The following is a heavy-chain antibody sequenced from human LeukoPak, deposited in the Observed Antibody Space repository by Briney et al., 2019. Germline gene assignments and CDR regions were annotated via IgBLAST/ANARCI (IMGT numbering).Heavy chain of an antibody. V-gene: IGHV5-51*01. CDR3: AGQDYDSSGYYYHPPDY. CDR1: GYKFTSYW. D-gene: IGHD3-22*01. J-gene: IGHJ4*02. CDR2: IYPGNSDT. Sequence: GESLQISCKGSGYKFTSYWIGWVRQLPGKGLEWMGIIYPGNSDTRYSTSFQGQVTISADRSISTAYLQWSSLKASDTAMYYCAGQDYDSSGYYYHPPDYWGQGTLVIVSS.